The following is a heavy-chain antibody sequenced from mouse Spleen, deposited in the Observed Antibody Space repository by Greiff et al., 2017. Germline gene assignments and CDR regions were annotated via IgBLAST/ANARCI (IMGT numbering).Heavy chain of an antibody. CDR3: ARHGTARATSPWFAY. Sequence: EVNVVESGGGLVKPGGSLKLSCAASGFTFSSYAMSWVRQTPEKRLEWVATISSGGSYTYYPDSVKGRFTISRDNAKNTLYLQMSSLRSEDTAMYYCARHGTARATSPWFAYWGQGTLVTVSA. D-gene: IGHD3-2*01. J-gene: IGHJ3*01. V-gene: IGHV5-9-3*01. CDR2: ISSGGSYT. CDR1: GFTFSSYA.